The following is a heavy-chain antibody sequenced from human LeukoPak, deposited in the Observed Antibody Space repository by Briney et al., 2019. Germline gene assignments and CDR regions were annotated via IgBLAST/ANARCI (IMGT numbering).Heavy chain of an antibody. CDR1: GFTFSRSW. Sequence: GGSLRLSCAASGFTFSRSWMHWVRQAPGKGLEWVASIKEDGSEKYYVDSVKGRFTISRDNSKNTLYLQMNSLRAEDTAVYYCARRAGAYSHPYYYGGQGTLVTVSS. J-gene: IGHJ4*02. V-gene: IGHV3-7*03. D-gene: IGHD4/OR15-4a*01. CDR3: ARRAGAYSHPYYY. CDR2: IKEDGSEK.